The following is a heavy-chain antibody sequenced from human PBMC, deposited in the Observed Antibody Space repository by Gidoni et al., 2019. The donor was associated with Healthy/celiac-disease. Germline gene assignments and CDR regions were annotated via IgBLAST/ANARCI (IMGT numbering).Heavy chain of an antibody. CDR3: ARERGFMTTVTTLGFDAFDI. CDR1: GGTFSSYA. V-gene: IGHV1-69*04. Sequence: QVQLVQSGAEVKKPGSSVKVSCKASGGTFSSYAISWVRQAPGQGLEWMGRIIPILGIANYAQKFQGRVTITADKSTSTAYMELSSLRSEDTAVYYCARERGFMTTVTTLGFDAFDIWGQGTMVTVSS. D-gene: IGHD4-17*01. J-gene: IGHJ3*02. CDR2: IIPILGIA.